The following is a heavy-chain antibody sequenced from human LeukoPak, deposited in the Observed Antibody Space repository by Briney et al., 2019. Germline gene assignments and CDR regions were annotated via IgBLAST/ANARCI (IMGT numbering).Heavy chain of an antibody. V-gene: IGHV3-30*02. Sequence: PGGSLRLSCAASGFTFNSYGMHCVRQAPGRGLEWVAFIRYDGSNKYYAASVKGSFTISRDHSKNTLYLQMNSLRAEDTAVYYCETNPQLRAFDYWGQGTLVTVSS. CDR1: GFTFNSYG. D-gene: IGHD1-26*01. CDR2: IRYDGSNK. J-gene: IGHJ4*02. CDR3: ETNPQLRAFDY.